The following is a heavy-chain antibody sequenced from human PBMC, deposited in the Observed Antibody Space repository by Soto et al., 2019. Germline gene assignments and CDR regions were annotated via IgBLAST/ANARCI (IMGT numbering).Heavy chain of an antibody. Sequence: TLSLTCAVSGGSISSSNWWSWFRQPLGKGLERIGEIYQSGSTNYNPSLKSRVTISVDKSKNQFSLELSSVTAADTAVYYCARDYYEVGARYYYGMDVWGQGTTVTVSS. V-gene: IGHV4-4*02. CDR1: GGSISSSNW. J-gene: IGHJ6*02. CDR3: ARDYYEVGARYYYGMDV. CDR2: IYQSGST. D-gene: IGHD1-26*01.